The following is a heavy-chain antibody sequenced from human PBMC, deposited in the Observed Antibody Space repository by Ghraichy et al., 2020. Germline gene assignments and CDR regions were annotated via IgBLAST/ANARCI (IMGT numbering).Heavy chain of an antibody. CDR2: ISSSGSNI. CDR3: ARAYSSGWATWYGMDV. V-gene: IGHV3-48*03. D-gene: IGHD6-19*01. J-gene: IGHJ6*02. Sequence: GESLNISCAASGFTFSSYEMNWVRQAPGKGLEWVSYISSSGSNIYYADSVKGRFTISRDNAKNSLYLQMNSLRAEDTAVYYCARAYSSGWATWYGMDVWGQGTTVTVSS. CDR1: GFTFSSYE.